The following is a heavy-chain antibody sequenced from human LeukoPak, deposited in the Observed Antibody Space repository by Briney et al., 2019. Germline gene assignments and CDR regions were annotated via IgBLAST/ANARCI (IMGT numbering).Heavy chain of an antibody. Sequence: PSETLSLTCGVYGGSFGDYYWSWIRQPPGKGLEWIGEINHSGGSNYNPSLKGRVTISGDTSKNQFSLKLTSVTAADTAVYYCARHGHLFDYWGQGTLVSVSS. CDR2: INHSGGS. CDR1: GGSFGDYY. V-gene: IGHV4-34*01. J-gene: IGHJ4*02. CDR3: ARHGHLFDY.